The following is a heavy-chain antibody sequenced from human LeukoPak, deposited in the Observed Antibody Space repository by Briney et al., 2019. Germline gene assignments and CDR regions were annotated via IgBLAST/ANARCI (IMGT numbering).Heavy chain of an antibody. CDR1: GFTLRSYG. Sequence: GGSLRLSCAASGFTLRSYGMHWVRQGPGKGLEWVAVVTYDGNRQYYADSVKGRVTISRDNAKNTLYLQMNTLRVEDTAVYYCTRDLMDYDVSTGLHHYYMDVWGQGTTVTVSS. V-gene: IGHV3-30*03. D-gene: IGHD3-9*01. CDR3: TRDLMDYDVSTGLHHYYMDV. J-gene: IGHJ6*02. CDR2: VTYDGNRQ.